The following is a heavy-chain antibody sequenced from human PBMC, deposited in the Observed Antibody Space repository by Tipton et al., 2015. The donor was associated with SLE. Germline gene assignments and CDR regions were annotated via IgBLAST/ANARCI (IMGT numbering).Heavy chain of an antibody. V-gene: IGHV3-53*05. CDR1: GFTVSSNY. CDR3: ARDSRDYYYGMDV. Sequence: SLRLSCAASGFTVSSNYMSWVRQAPGKGLEWVSVIYSGGSTYYADSVKGRFTISRDNSKNTLYLQMNSLRAEDTAVYYCARDSRDYYYGMDVWGQGTTVTVSS. J-gene: IGHJ6*02. CDR2: IYSGGST.